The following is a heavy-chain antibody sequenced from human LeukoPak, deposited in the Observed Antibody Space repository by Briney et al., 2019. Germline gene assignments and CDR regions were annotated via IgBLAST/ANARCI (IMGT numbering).Heavy chain of an antibody. CDR3: ARVGVGVGNLTYCSSTSCYSDY. D-gene: IGHD2-2*01. J-gene: IGHJ4*02. CDR1: GGTFSSYA. CDR2: IIPIFGTA. V-gene: IGHV1-69*13. Sequence: SVKVSCKASGGTFSSYAISWVRQAPGQGLEWMGGIIPIFGTANYAQKFQGRVTITADESTSTAYMELSSLRSEDTAVYYCARVGVGVGNLTYCSSTSCYSDYWGQGTLVTVSS.